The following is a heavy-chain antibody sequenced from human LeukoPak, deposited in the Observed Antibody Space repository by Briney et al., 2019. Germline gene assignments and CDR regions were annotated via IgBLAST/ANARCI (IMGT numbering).Heavy chain of an antibody. CDR3: ARIVLTPPYGMDV. D-gene: IGHD2/OR15-2a*01. J-gene: IGHJ6*02. CDR1: RFTFSSYS. CDR2: ISFGGGHI. V-gene: IGHV3-21*01. Sequence: GGSLRLSCVASRFTFSSYSMTWVRQAPGTGLEWVSSISFGGGHIFYTDSVKGRFTIFRDDSKNSLYLEMNSLRAEDTAVYFCARIVLTPPYGMDVWGQGTTVTVSS.